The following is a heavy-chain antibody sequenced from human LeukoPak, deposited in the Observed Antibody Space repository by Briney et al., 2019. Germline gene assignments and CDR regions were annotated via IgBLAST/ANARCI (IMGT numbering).Heavy chain of an antibody. J-gene: IGHJ4*02. D-gene: IGHD4-17*01. Sequence: GGSLRLSCAASGFTFSSYSINWVRQAPGKGLEWVSSISSSSSYIYYADSVKGRFTISRDNAKNSLYLQMNSLRAEDTAVYYCARARFYDYGDGSYFDYWGQGTLVTVSS. CDR3: ARARFYDYGDGSYFDY. CDR1: GFTFSSYS. CDR2: ISSSSSYI. V-gene: IGHV3-21*01.